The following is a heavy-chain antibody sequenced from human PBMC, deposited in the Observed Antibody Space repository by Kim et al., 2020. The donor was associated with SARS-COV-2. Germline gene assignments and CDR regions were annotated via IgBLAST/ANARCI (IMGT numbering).Heavy chain of an antibody. V-gene: IGHV4-59*08. CDR1: GGSISSYY. CDR3: VRHGKLLWFGEGWFDP. Sequence: SETLSLTCTVSGGSISSYYWSWIRQPPGKGLEWIGYIYYSGSTNYNPSLKSRVTISVDTSKNQFSLKLSSVTAADTAVYYCVRHGKLLWFGEGWFDPWG. J-gene: IGHJ5*02. CDR2: IYYSGST. D-gene: IGHD3-10*01.